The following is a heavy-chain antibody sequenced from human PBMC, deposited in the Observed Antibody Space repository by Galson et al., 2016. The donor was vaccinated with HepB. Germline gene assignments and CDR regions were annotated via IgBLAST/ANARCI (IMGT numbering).Heavy chain of an antibody. CDR2: IYYSGST. CDR3: ARGDGYNFH. CDR1: GGSISSYY. D-gene: IGHD5-24*01. J-gene: IGHJ4*02. V-gene: IGHV4-59*01. Sequence: SETLSLTCTVSGGSISSYYWSWIRQPPGKGLEWISYIYYSGSTNYNPSLKSRVTISVDTSKNQFSLKLSSVTAADTAVYYCARGDGYNFHWGQGTLVTVSS.